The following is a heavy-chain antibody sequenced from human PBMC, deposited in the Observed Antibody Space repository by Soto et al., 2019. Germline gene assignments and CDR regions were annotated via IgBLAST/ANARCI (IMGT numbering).Heavy chain of an antibody. CDR2: IYPGDSDT. V-gene: IGHV5-51*01. D-gene: IGHD3-9*01. CDR3: ARKGYYDILTGYYNLEYYYGMDV. J-gene: IGHJ6*02. CDR1: GYSFTSYW. Sequence: GESLKISCKGSGYSFTSYWIGWVRQMPGKGLEWMGIIYPGDSDTRYSPSFQGQVTISADKSISTAYLQWSSLKASDTAMYYCARKGYYDILTGYYNLEYYYGMDVLGQGTTVTVSS.